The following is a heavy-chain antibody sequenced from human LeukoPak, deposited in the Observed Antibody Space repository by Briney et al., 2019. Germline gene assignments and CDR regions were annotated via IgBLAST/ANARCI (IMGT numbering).Heavy chain of an antibody. J-gene: IGHJ1*01. CDR3: ARAESMALYFLY. CDR1: GYTFTDFG. CDR2: VSTYRGDT. Sequence: GASVKVSCKASGYTFTDFGFIWVRQAPGQGLEWMGWVSTYRGDTDYAKKFQDRVTMTTESSTQTTFMELRNLRSDDTAVYYCARAESMALYFLYWGQGTLVSVSS. D-gene: IGHD1-14*01. V-gene: IGHV1-18*01.